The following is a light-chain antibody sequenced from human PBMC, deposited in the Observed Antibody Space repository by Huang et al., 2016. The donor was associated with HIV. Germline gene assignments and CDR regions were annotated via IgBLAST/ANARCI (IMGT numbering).Light chain of an antibody. Sequence: DIQMTQSPSSLSASVGDRVTISCRASQTISKSLNWYQQKPGKAPKLLIYAASNSHTGVPARFSGSGSGTEYTLTISYLQPEDSATYYCQQSNNIPRTFGQGTRLEIK. CDR1: QTISKS. CDR2: AAS. J-gene: IGKJ1*01. V-gene: IGKV1-39*01. CDR3: QQSNNIPRT.